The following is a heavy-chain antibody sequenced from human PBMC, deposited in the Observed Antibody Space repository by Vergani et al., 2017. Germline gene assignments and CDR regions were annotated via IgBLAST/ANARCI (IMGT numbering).Heavy chain of an antibody. D-gene: IGHD3-16*02. V-gene: IGHV4-34*01. J-gene: IGHJ4*02. CDR1: GGSFSGYY. Sequence: QVQLQQWGAGLLKPSETLSLTCAVYGGSFSGYYWSWIRQPPGKGLEWIGEINHSGSTNYNPSLKSRVTISVDTSKNQFSLKLSSVTAADTAVYYCARGDDYGWGSYRLDYWGQGTLVTVSS. CDR2: INHSGST. CDR3: ARGDDYGWGSYRLDY.